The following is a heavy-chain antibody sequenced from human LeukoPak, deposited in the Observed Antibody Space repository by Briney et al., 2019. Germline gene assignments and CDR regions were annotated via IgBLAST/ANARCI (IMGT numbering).Heavy chain of an antibody. V-gene: IGHV3-21*01. J-gene: IGHJ4*02. CDR1: GFTFSSYS. CDR2: IGSSSYI. Sequence: GGSLRLSCAASGFTFSSYSMNWARQAPGKGLEWVSSIGSSSYIYYADSVKGRFTISRDNAKNSLYLQMNSLRAEDTAVYYCARSSDIVVVPAAPPDYWGQGTLVTVSS. D-gene: IGHD2-2*01. CDR3: ARSSDIVVVPAAPPDY.